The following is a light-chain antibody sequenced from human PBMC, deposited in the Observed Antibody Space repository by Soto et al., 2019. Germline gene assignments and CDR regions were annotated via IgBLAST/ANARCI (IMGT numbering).Light chain of an antibody. Sequence: DIQMTQSPSSLSASVGDRVTITCRASQSISGHLNWYQHKPGKAPELLIYATSTLHIGVPSRFSGSGSGTDFSLTSSSLQPEDFATYYCQQSFSSPRFTFGPGTKVDIK. CDR3: QQSFSSPRFT. CDR2: ATS. J-gene: IGKJ3*01. V-gene: IGKV1-39*01. CDR1: QSISGH.